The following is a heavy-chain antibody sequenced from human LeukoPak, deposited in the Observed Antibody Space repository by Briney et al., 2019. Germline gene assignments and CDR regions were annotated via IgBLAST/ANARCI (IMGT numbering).Heavy chain of an antibody. CDR3: ASMGILTGYFHFDY. J-gene: IGHJ4*02. Sequence: GRSLRLSCAASGFTVSSNYMSWVRQAPGKGLEWVSVIYSGGSTYYADSVKGRFTISRDNSKNTLYLQMNSLRAEDTAVYYCASMGILTGYFHFDYWGQGTLVTVSS. CDR2: IYSGGST. D-gene: IGHD3-9*01. CDR1: GFTVSSNY. V-gene: IGHV3-66*01.